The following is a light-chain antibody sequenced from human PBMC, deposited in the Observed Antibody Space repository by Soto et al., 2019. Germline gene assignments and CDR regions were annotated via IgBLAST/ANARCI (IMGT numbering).Light chain of an antibody. CDR3: QSYDNTRGGSRV. J-gene: IGLJ3*02. CDR2: ANN. V-gene: IGLV1-40*01. CDR1: SSNIGAGHD. Sequence: QSVLTQPPSLSGAPGQRVIISCTGSSSNIGAGHDVHWYQQLPGAAPKLLIYANNNRASGVPDRFSASRSGTSASLAIAGLQTEDEADYHCQSYDNTRGGSRVFGGGTQLTVL.